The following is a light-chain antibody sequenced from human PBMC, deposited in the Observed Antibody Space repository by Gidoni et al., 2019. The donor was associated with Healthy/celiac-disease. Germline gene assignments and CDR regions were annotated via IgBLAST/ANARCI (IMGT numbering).Light chain of an antibody. CDR2: AAS. CDR3: QQNYSAPRT. J-gene: IGKJ2*01. CDR1: QSISSY. Sequence: DILMPQSPSSLSASVGDRVTITCRASQSISSYLDWYQQKPGKAPKLLIYAASSLQSGVPSRFSGSGSGTDFTLTISSLQPEDFATYYCQQNYSAPRTFGQGTKLEIK. V-gene: IGKV1-39*01.